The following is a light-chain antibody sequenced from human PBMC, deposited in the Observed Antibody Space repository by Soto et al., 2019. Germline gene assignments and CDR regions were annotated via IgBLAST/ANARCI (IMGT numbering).Light chain of an antibody. Sequence: DIQMTQSPSSLSASVGDRLTITCQASQDISNYLNWDQQKPGKAPKLLIYDASNLGTGVPSRFSGSGSGTDFTFTISSLQPEDIATYYCQQYDNLPLTFGGGTKVEIK. V-gene: IGKV1-33*01. CDR3: QQYDNLPLT. CDR1: QDISNY. CDR2: DAS. J-gene: IGKJ4*01.